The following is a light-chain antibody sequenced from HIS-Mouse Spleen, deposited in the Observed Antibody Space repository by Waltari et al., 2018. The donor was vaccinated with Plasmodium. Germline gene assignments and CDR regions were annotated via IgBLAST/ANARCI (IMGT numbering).Light chain of an antibody. CDR1: RSAVGGLNY. CDR2: EVS. J-gene: IGLJ2*01. CDR3: SSYAGSNNLV. V-gene: IGLV2-8*01. Sequence: QSALTQPPSASGSPGQSLTISCTGTRSAVGGLNYVSWYQQHPGKAPKLMIYEVSQRPSGVPDRFSGSKSGNTASLTVSGLQAEDEADYYCSSYAGSNNLVFGGGTKLTVL.